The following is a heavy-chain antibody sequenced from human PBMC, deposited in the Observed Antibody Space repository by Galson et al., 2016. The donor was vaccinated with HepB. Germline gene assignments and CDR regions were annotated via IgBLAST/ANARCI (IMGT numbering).Heavy chain of an antibody. CDR1: GYTFTSYD. Sequence: SVKVSCKASGYTFTSYDINWVRQATGQGLEWMGWMNPNSGNTGYAQKFQGRVTMTRNTSISTAYMELSSLRSEDTAVYYCARLVQGVDYYFNYYMDVWGKGTTVTVSS. V-gene: IGHV1-8*01. J-gene: IGHJ6*03. D-gene: IGHD3-10*01. CDR2: MNPNSGNT. CDR3: ARLVQGVDYYFNYYMDV.